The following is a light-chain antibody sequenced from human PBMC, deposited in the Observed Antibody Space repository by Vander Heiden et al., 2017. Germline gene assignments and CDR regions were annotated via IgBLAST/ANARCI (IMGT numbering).Light chain of an antibody. CDR2: EVS. Sequence: QSALTPPASVAGSPGPAITIPCPGTSSDVGTRNRVSWYQQPPGKAPKLMIYEVSERPSGVPSRFSGSKSGNTASLTISGHEEEDDADYYCCSHASGSTLVFGGGTKLTVL. J-gene: IGLJ3*02. CDR3: CSHASGSTLV. V-gene: IGLV2-23*02. CDR1: SSDVGTRNR.